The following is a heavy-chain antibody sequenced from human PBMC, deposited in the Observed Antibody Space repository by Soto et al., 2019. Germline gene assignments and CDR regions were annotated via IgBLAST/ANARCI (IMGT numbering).Heavy chain of an antibody. V-gene: IGHV3-21*01. Sequence: GGSLRLSCAASGFTFSSYSMNWVRQAPGKGLEWVSSISSSSSYIYYADSVKGRFTISRDNAKNSLYLQMNSLRAEDTAVYYCARDGNPPGGMDVWGQGTTVTVSS. D-gene: IGHD1-1*01. CDR1: GFTFSSYS. CDR3: ARDGNPPGGMDV. J-gene: IGHJ6*02. CDR2: ISSSSSYI.